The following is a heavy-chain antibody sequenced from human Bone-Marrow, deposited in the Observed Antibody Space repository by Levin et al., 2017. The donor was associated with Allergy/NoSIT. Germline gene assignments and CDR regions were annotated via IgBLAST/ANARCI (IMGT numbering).Heavy chain of an antibody. CDR3: AKDRGKGAASRPTS. Sequence: GESLKISCAASGFRFNDYAMSWVRQAPGKGLEWVSAISGSGGPTYYADSVKGRFTLSRDNSKNTLYLQMNSLSAEDMAVYFCAKDRGKGAASRPTSWGQGTLVTVSS. CDR1: GFRFNDYA. D-gene: IGHD6-13*01. V-gene: IGHV3-23*01. CDR2: ISGSGGPT. J-gene: IGHJ5*02.